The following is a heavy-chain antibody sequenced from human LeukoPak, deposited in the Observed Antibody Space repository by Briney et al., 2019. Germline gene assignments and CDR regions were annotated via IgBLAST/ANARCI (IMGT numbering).Heavy chain of an antibody. CDR3: AKGGSGYYDILTGYFRPDY. J-gene: IGHJ4*02. Sequence: GGSLRLSCAASGFTFSSYAMSWVRQAPRKGLEWVSAISGSGGSTYYADSVKGRFTISRDNSKNTLYLQMNSLRAEDTAVYYCAKGGSGYYDILTGYFRPDYWGQGTLVTVSS. D-gene: IGHD3-9*01. CDR2: ISGSGGST. CDR1: GFTFSSYA. V-gene: IGHV3-23*01.